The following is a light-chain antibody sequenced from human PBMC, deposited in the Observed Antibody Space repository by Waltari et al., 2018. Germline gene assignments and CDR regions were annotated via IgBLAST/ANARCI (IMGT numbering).Light chain of an antibody. J-gene: IGLJ1*01. CDR3: CAFAGRGIYV. Sequence: SALTQPASVSGSPGQSITISCTETSSNVGSYPLLSWYQRHPGGAPKLLIYEVSERPSGVSNRFSGPKSGKTASLTISGLQAEDEADYYCCAFAGRGIYVFGTGTQVTVL. V-gene: IGLV2-23*02. CDR2: EVS. CDR1: SSNVGSYPL.